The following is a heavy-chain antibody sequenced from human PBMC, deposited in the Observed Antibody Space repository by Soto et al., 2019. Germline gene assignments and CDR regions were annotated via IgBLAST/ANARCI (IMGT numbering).Heavy chain of an antibody. CDR2: MNPNSGNT. J-gene: IGHJ6*02. D-gene: IGHD2-8*01. CDR1: GYTFTSYD. CDR3: AREKTSYGMDV. Sequence: QVQLVQSGAEVKKPGASVKVSCKASGYTFTSYDINWVRQATGQGLEWMGWMNPNSGNTGYAQKFQGRVTMTRNTXXXXXXXXXXXXXSXXXXVXYCAREKTSYGMDVWGQGTTVTVSS. V-gene: IGHV1-8*01.